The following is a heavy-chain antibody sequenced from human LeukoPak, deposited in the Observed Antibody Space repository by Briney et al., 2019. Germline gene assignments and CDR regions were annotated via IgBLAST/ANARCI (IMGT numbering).Heavy chain of an antibody. CDR1: GFTFSSYE. CDR3: ARDKEWELPGGVDY. CDR2: ISSSSSYI. J-gene: IGHJ4*02. D-gene: IGHD1-26*01. V-gene: IGHV3-21*01. Sequence: GGSLRLSCAASGFTFSSYEMNWVRQAPGKGLEWVSSISSSSSYIYYADSVKGRFTISRDNAKNSLYLQMNSLRAEDTAVYYCARDKEWELPGGVDYWGQGTLVTVSS.